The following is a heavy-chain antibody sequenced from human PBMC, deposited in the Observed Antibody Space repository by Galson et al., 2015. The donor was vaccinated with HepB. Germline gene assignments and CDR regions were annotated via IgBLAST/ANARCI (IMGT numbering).Heavy chain of an antibody. CDR2: ISAYNGNT. CDR1: GYTFTSYG. J-gene: IGHJ4*02. V-gene: IGHV1-18*01. D-gene: IGHD3-16*02. CDR3: ARTIMITFGGVIGLSPFDY. Sequence: SVKVSCKASGYTFTSYGISWVRQAPGQGLEWMGWISAYNGNTNYAQKLQGRVTMTTDTSTSTACMELRSLRSDDTAVYYCARTIMITFGGVIGLSPFDYWGQGTLVTVSS.